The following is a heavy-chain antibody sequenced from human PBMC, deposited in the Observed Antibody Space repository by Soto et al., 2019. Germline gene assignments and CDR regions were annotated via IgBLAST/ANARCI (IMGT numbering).Heavy chain of an antibody. CDR2: IYWDDDK. V-gene: IGHV2-5*02. D-gene: IGHD3-10*01. J-gene: IGHJ4*02. CDR1: GFSLSTREVG. Sequence: SGPTLVNPTQTLTLTCSFSGFSLSTREVGVGWIRQPPGKALEWLALIYWDDDKRYRPSLKSRLTIVKDTSKNLVILIMTSMDPEDTATYYCAHRAYYYGSGSYYTHWGQGILVTVSS. CDR3: AHRAYYYGSGSYYTH.